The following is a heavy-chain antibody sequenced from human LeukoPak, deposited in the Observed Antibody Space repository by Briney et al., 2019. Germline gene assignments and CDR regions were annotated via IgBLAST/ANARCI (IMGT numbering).Heavy chain of an antibody. J-gene: IGHJ4*02. V-gene: IGHV3-64*01. CDR3: ARAPKGYCSGGSCYFDY. CDR2: ISSNGGST. CDR1: GFTFSSYA. Sequence: GGSLRLSCAASGFTFSSYAMHWVRQAPGKGLEYVSAISSNGGSTYYANSVKGRFTISRDNSKNTLYLQMGSLRAEDMAVYYCARAPKGYCSGGSCYFDYWGQGTLVTVSS. D-gene: IGHD2-15*01.